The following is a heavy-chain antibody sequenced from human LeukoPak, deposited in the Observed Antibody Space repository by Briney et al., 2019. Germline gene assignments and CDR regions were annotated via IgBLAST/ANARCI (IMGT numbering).Heavy chain of an antibody. V-gene: IGHV3-30*03. J-gene: IGHJ6*02. CDR3: ARDSQRWSLENFYAMDV. CDR1: GFIFSSYG. Sequence: GRSLRPSCAASGFIFSSYGMHWVRQAPGKGLQWVALISYDGSKTYYAASVKDRFTISRDNSKNTLYLQMNSLRTDDTAVYYCARDSQRWSLENFYAMDVWGQGTTVSVSS. D-gene: IGHD1-1*01. CDR2: ISYDGSKT.